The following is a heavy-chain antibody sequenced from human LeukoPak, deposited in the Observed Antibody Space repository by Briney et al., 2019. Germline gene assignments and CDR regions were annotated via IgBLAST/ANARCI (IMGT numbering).Heavy chain of an antibody. Sequence: ASVKVSCKASGGTFSSYAISWVRQAPGQGLEWMGGIIPICGTANYAQKFQGRVTITTDESTSTAYMELSSLRSEDTAVYYCARGVWLTLHSAYYYYYMDVWGKGTTVTVSS. J-gene: IGHJ6*03. V-gene: IGHV1-69*05. CDR1: GGTFSSYA. D-gene: IGHD5-24*01. CDR2: IIPICGTA. CDR3: ARGVWLTLHSAYYYYYMDV.